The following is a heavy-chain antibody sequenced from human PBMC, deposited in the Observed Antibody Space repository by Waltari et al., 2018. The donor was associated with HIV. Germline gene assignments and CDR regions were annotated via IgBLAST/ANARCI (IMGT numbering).Heavy chain of an antibody. J-gene: IGHJ4*02. D-gene: IGHD3-10*01. Sequence: EMQLVESGGGLVQPGTSLRLSCVVSGFNFRKSAFHWVRQPPGKGLEWVSFINYNSNNIGYADSVKGRFTISRDNAKNSLYLQMNSLRPEDTALYYCVKDEYDLENDSENYYRLFDWGLGTLVTVSS. CDR3: VKDEYDLENDSENYYRLFD. CDR1: GFNFRKSA. V-gene: IGHV3-9*01. CDR2: INYNSNNI.